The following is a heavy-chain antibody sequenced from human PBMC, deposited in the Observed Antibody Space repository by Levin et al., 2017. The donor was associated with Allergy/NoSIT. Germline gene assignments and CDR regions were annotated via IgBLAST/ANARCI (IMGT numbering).Heavy chain of an antibody. J-gene: IGHJ4*02. D-gene: IGHD2-21*01. V-gene: IGHV1-2*02. CDR3: ATGGAQYYDY. CDR2: IIPNSGDT. Sequence: GESLKISCKASGYTFTDYYMHWVRQAPGQGLEWMGRIIPNSGDTIYAQNFQGRVTVTRDTSISTAYVVVSRLTSDDSAVYYCATGGAQYYDYWGQGTLVTVSS. CDR1: GYTFTDYY.